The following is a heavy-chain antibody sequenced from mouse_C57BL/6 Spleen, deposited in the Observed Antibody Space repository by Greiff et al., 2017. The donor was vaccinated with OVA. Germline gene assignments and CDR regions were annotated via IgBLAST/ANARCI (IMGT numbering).Heavy chain of an antibody. Sequence: VQLQQSGPELVKPGASVKISCKASGYSFTSYYIHWVKQRPGQGLEWIGWIYPGSGNTKYNEKFKGKATLTADTSSSTAYMQLSSLTSEDSAVYYCARRASYGSSYGGDVDYWGQGTTLTGSS. J-gene: IGHJ2*01. CDR3: ARRASYGSSYGGDVDY. CDR1: GYSFTSYY. V-gene: IGHV1-66*01. D-gene: IGHD1-1*01. CDR2: IYPGSGNT.